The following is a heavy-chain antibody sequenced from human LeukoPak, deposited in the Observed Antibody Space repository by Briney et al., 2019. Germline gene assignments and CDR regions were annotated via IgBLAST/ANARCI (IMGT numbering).Heavy chain of an antibody. CDR2: IYRSGST. D-gene: IGHD2-15*01. Sequence: SETLSLTCTVSGYSINSGYYWVWIRQPPGKGLEWIGSIYRSGSTNYNPSLKSRVTISVDTSKNQFSLKVSSVTAADTAVYYCARRGAADWFDPWGQGTLVTVSS. CDR3: ARRGAADWFDP. J-gene: IGHJ5*02. CDR1: GYSINSGYY. V-gene: IGHV4-38-2*02.